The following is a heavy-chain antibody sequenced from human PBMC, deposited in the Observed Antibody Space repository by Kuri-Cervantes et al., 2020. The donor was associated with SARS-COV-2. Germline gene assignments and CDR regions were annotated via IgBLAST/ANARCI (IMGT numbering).Heavy chain of an antibody. J-gene: IGHJ3*02. CDR2: IATAGDP. CDR3: ARVSWGGDGFDI. CDR1: GFTFSSHD. D-gene: IGHD3-16*01. Sequence: GGSLRFSCVASGFTFSSHDMHWVRQPTGKGVEWVSGIATAGDPYFAASVTGRFTISRENAKNSLYLQMDSLRAGDTAVYYCARVSWGGDGFDIWGQGTMVTVSS. V-gene: IGHV3-13*05.